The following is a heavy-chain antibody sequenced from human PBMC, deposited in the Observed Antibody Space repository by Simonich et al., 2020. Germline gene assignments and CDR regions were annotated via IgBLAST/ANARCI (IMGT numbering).Heavy chain of an antibody. CDR1: GGSISSYY. Sequence: QVQLQESGPGLVKPSETLSLTCTVSGGSISSYYWSWIRQPPGKGLEWIGYTYYSGSTNHNPSLKRRVTISVDTSKNQFSLKLSSVTAADTAVYYCARHDRWLQFYFDYWGQGTLVTVSS. D-gene: IGHD5-12*01. CDR3: ARHDRWLQFYFDY. CDR2: TYYSGST. J-gene: IGHJ4*02. V-gene: IGHV4-59*08.